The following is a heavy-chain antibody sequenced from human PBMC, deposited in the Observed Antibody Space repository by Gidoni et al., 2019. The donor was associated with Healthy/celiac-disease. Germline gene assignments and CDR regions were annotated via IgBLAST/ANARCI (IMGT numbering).Heavy chain of an antibody. D-gene: IGHD1-26*01. Sequence: EVQLVESGGGLVQPGGSLRLSGADSGVTFSSYAMSWVRQAPGKGLGWVSAISGSGGSTYYADSVKGRFTISRDNSKNTLYLQMNSLRAEDTAVYYCAKDRGTTDAFDIWGQGTMVTVSS. J-gene: IGHJ3*02. V-gene: IGHV3-23*04. CDR1: GVTFSSYA. CDR2: ISGSGGST. CDR3: AKDRGTTDAFDI.